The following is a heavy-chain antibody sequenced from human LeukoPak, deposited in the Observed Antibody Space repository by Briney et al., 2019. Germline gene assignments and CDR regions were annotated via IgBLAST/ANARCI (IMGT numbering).Heavy chain of an antibody. Sequence: SETLSLTCTVSGYSISSGYYWGWIRQPPGKGLEWIGSMYHSGSTYYNPSLKSRVTISVDTSKNQFSLKLSSVTAADTAVYYCARMEDDYWGQGTLVTVSS. CDR3: ARMEDDY. J-gene: IGHJ4*02. D-gene: IGHD3-3*01. CDR2: MYHSGST. V-gene: IGHV4-38-2*02. CDR1: GYSISSGYY.